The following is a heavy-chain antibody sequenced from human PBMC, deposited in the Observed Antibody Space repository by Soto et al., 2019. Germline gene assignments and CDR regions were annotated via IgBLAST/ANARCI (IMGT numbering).Heavy chain of an antibody. CDR2: IIPIFGTA. Sequence: QVQLVQSGAEVKKPGSSVKVSCKASGGTFSSYAISWVRQAPGQGLEWMGGIIPIFGTANYAQKFQGRVTITADESTSTAYMELSSLRSEDTAVYYWAHNWKYVRQDYYYGMDVWGQGTTVTVSS. V-gene: IGHV1-69*01. CDR1: GGTFSSYA. J-gene: IGHJ6*02. CDR3: AHNWKYVRQDYYYGMDV. D-gene: IGHD1-7*01.